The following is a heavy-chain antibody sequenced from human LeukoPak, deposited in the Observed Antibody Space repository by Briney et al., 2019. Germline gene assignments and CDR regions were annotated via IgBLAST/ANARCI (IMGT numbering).Heavy chain of an antibody. CDR1: GGTFSSYA. CDR2: IIPIFGTA. CDR3: ARVPYGVDQYYSDY. Sequence: SVKVSCKASGGTFSSYAISWVRQAPGQGLEWMGGIIPIFGTANYAQKFQGRVTITADESTNTAYMELSGLRSEDTAVYYCARVPYGVDQYYSDYWGQGTLVTVSS. D-gene: IGHD4-17*01. J-gene: IGHJ4*02. V-gene: IGHV1-69*13.